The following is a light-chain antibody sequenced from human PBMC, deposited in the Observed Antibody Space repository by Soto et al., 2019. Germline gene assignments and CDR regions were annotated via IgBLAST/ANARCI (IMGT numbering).Light chain of an antibody. Sequence: QSALSQPASVSGSPGQTITISCTGTSTDVGGYNAVSWYQHHPGKAPKLIIYEVTHRPSGVSDRFSASKSGNTASLTISGLQAEDEADYYCNSFRVSHLYLFGTGTKLTVL. CDR3: NSFRVSHLYL. J-gene: IGLJ1*01. V-gene: IGLV2-14*01. CDR1: STDVGGYNA. CDR2: EVT.